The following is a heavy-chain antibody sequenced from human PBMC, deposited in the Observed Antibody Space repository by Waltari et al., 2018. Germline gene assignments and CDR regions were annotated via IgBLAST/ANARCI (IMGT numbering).Heavy chain of an antibody. CDR3: TSVNPDYCDYVPLLDY. Sequence: EVQLVESGGGLVQPGRSLRLSCTASGFTFGDYAMSWFRQAPGQGLEWVGFIRSKAYGGTTEYAASVKCRFTISRDDSKSIAYLQMNSLKTEDTAVYYSTSVNPDYCDYVPLLDYWGQGTPVTISS. CDR1: GFTFGDYA. CDR2: IRSKAYGGTT. J-gene: IGHJ4*02. D-gene: IGHD4-17*01. V-gene: IGHV3-49*03.